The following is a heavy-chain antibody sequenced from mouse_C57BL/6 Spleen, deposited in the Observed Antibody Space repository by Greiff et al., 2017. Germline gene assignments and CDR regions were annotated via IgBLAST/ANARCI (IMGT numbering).Heavy chain of an antibody. Sequence: EVKLMESGGGLVKPGGSLKLSCAASGFTFSSYAMSWVRQTPEKRLEWVATISDGGSYTYYPDNVKGRFTTSRDNAKNNLYLQMSNLKSEDTAMYYCARAPHIITTVCYFDYWGQGTTLTVSS. D-gene: IGHD1-1*01. CDR1: GFTFSSYA. CDR2: ISDGGSYT. V-gene: IGHV5-4*03. CDR3: ARAPHIITTVCYFDY. J-gene: IGHJ2*01.